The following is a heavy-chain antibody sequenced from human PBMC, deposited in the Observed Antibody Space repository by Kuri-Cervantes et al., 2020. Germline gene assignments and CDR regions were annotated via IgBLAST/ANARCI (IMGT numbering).Heavy chain of an antibody. Sequence: ASVKVSCKASGYTFTSYYMHWVRQAPGQGLEWMGIINPSGGSTSYAQKFQGRVTMTRDTSTSTVYMELSGLRSEDTAVYYCARGGDIIVQPGARTFDPWGQGTLVTVSS. CDR3: ARGGDIIVQPGARTFDP. CDR1: GYTFTSYY. CDR2: INPSGGST. V-gene: IGHV1-46*01. J-gene: IGHJ5*02. D-gene: IGHD2-2*01.